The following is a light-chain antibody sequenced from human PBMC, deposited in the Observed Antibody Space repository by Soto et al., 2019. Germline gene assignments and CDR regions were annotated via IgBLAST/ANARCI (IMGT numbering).Light chain of an antibody. J-gene: IGLJ2*01. V-gene: IGLV2-14*01. CDR2: DVS. CDR1: SGDVGGYNY. Sequence: QSALTQPASVSGSPGQSITISCTGTSGDVGGYNYVSWYQQSPDKVPKLIIYDVSNRPSGVSNRFSGSKSGNTASLTISRLQAEDEADYYCSSYTTSGTRVFGGGTKLTVL. CDR3: SSYTTSGTRV.